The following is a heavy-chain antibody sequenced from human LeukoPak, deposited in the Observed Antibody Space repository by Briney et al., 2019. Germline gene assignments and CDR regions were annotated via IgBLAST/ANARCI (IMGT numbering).Heavy chain of an antibody. J-gene: IGHJ1*01. Sequence: PSETLSLTCAVYGGSLSAYYWTWIRQPPGKGLEWSWEINHGGSNNYNPSLKSRVTISVDTSKNQFSLKLSSVTAADTAVYYCARYLDYGGNSRVFQHWGQGTLVTVSS. D-gene: IGHD4-23*01. CDR1: GGSLSAYY. CDR2: INHGGSN. CDR3: ARYLDYGGNSRVFQH. V-gene: IGHV4-34*01.